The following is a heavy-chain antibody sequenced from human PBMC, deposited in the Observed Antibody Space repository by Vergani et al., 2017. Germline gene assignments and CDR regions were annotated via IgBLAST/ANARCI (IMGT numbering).Heavy chain of an antibody. CDR3: AIVTEYYDSSGYYLDY. V-gene: IGHV1-24*01. J-gene: IGHJ4*02. Sequence: QVQLVQSGSEVRKPGASVKVSCQVSGYSITELTIHWVRQAPGKGLEWMGGFDPEHGEVTFAHHIQGRVTMTEDRSTDTAYIELSSFGPEDTALYYCAIVTEYYDSSGYYLDYWGQGTLVTVSS. CDR2: FDPEHGEV. D-gene: IGHD3-22*01. CDR1: GYSITELT.